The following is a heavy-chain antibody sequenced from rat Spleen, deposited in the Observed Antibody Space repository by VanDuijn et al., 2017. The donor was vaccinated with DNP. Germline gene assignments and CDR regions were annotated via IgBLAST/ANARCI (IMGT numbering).Heavy chain of an antibody. V-gene: IGHV3-1*01. D-gene: IGHD1-10*01. CDR1: GFSITRNY. J-gene: IGHJ4*01. CDR3: ARYITTGAMDA. CDR2: INYSGIT. Sequence: EVQLQESGPGLVKPSQSLSLTCSVTGFSITRNYWAWIRKLPGNKMEGIGYINYSGITSYNPSLTSRISITRDTSKNQFFLQLNSVTSEDTATYYCARYITTGAMDAWGQGTSVTVSS.